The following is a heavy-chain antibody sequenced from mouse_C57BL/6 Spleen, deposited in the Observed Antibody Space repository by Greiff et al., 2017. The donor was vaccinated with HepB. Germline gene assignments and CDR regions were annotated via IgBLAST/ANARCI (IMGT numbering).Heavy chain of an antibody. CDR2: INPSTGGT. V-gene: IGHV1-42*01. CDR1: GYSFTGYY. Sequence: EVQLKQSGPELVKPGASVKISCKASGYSFTGYYMNWVKQSPEKSLEWIGEINPSTGGTTYNQKFKAKATLTVDKSSSTAYMQLKSLTSEDSAVYYCARNHYWGYFDYWGQGTTLTVSS. CDR3: ARNHYWGYFDY. J-gene: IGHJ2*01. D-gene: IGHD4-1*01.